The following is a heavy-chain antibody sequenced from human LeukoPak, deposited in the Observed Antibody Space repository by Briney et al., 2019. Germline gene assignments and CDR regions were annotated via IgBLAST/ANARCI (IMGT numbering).Heavy chain of an antibody. V-gene: IGHV3-48*04. CDR3: ASNWNYGGFDY. J-gene: IGHJ4*02. CDR1: GFTFSSYS. Sequence: GRSLRLSCAASGFTFSSYSMNWVRQAPGKGLEWVSYISSSSSTIYYADSVKGRFTISRDNAKNSLYLQMNSLRAEDTAVYYCASNWNYGGFDYWGQGTLVTVSS. D-gene: IGHD1-7*01. CDR2: ISSSSSTI.